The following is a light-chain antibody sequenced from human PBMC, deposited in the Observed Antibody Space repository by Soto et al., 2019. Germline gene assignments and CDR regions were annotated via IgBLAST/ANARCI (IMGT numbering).Light chain of an antibody. CDR3: SSCTTSNTRQKA. V-gene: IGLV2-14*03. CDR1: SSDVGGYNY. J-gene: IGLJ1*01. Sequence: QSVLTQPASVSGSPGQSITISCTGTSSDVGGYNYVSWYQHHPGKAPKLIIYDVTNRPSGVSNPFSGSKSGNMASLTISGLQPEDEADDYCSSCTTSNTRQKALGKGTKVIV. CDR2: DVT.